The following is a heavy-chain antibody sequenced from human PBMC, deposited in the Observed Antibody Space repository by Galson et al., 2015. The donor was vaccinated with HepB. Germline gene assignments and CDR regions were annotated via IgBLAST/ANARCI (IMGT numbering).Heavy chain of an antibody. CDR3: AKSFGVVSLTSDFDY. V-gene: IGHV3-23*01. D-gene: IGHD3-3*01. J-gene: IGHJ4*02. Sequence: SLRLSCAASGFTFSTYAMSWVRQAPGKGLEWVSTISGSGGNTYYADSVKGRFTVSRDNSKNTLFLQLNSLRAEDSALYYCAKSFGVVSLTSDFDYWGQGTLVTVSS. CDR1: GFTFSTYA. CDR2: ISGSGGNT.